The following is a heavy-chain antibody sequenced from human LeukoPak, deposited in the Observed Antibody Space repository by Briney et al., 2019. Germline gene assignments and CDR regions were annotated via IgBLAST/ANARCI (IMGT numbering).Heavy chain of an antibody. CDR2: IYTSGST. D-gene: IGHD2-2*01. V-gene: IGHV4-4*07. J-gene: IGHJ4*02. Sequence: SETLSLTCTVSGASISSYYWTWIRQPAGKGLEWVGRIYTSGSTNYNPSLKSRVAMSVDTSKNQFSLKLSSVTAADTAVYYCARLSADSSSSRGFDYWGQGTPVTVSS. CDR1: GASISSYY. CDR3: ARLSADSSSSRGFDY.